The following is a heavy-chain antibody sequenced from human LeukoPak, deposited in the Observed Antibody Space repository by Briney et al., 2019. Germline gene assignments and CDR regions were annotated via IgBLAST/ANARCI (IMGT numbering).Heavy chain of an antibody. V-gene: IGHV3-48*01. Sequence: GGSLRLSCAASGFTFSSYRMNWVRQAPGKGPEWVSYIDSRGTIYYADFAKGRFTISRDNAKSSLYLEMTSLRVEDTAVYYCARQGVTYDDWGQGTLVTVSS. CDR1: GFTFSSYR. CDR3: ARQGVTYDD. D-gene: IGHD4-23*01. J-gene: IGHJ4*02. CDR2: IDSRGTI.